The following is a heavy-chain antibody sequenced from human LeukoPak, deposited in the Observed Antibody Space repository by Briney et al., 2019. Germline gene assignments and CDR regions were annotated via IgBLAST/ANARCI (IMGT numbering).Heavy chain of an antibody. CDR1: GYTFTSYD. CDR2: IGPSGGST. J-gene: IGHJ4*02. Sequence: ASVKVSCKASGYTFTSYDINWVRQATGQGLEWMGVIGPSGGSTTYAQKFQGRVTLTRDMSTSTDYLELSSLRSEDTAVYYCARAAFGGVIIMYYFDYWGQGTLVTVSS. V-gene: IGHV1-46*01. CDR3: ARAAFGGVIIMYYFDY. D-gene: IGHD3-16*02.